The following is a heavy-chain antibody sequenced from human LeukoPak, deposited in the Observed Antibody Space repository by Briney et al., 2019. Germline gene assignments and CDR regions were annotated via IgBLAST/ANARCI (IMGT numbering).Heavy chain of an antibody. D-gene: IGHD6-19*01. Sequence: ASVKVSCKASGYTFTNYAIHWVRQAPGQRLEWMGWINAGNGNTKCSQKFQGRVTITRDTSASTAYMELSSLRSEDTAVYYCARDRGKTSGWYLGSWGQGTLVTVSS. CDR1: GYTFTNYA. J-gene: IGHJ5*02. V-gene: IGHV1-3*01. CDR2: INAGNGNT. CDR3: ARDRGKTSGWYLGS.